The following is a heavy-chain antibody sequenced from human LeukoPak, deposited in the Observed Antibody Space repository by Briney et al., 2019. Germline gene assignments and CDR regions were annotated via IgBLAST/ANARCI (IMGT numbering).Heavy chain of an antibody. CDR1: GYSFTSYC. J-gene: IGHJ4*02. CDR3: ARGIAAVGTDYFDY. CDR2: ICPGDSDA. D-gene: IGHD6-13*01. V-gene: IGHV5-51*01. Sequence: GESLKISCKHSGYSFTSYCIAWVRQMPGKGLEWMGIICPGDSDARYSPSFQGQVTISADKSISATYLQWSSLKASDTAMYYCARGIAAVGTDYFDYWGQGTLVTVSS.